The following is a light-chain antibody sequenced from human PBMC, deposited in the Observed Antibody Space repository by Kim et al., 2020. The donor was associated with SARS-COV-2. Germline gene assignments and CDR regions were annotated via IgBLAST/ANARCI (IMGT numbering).Light chain of an antibody. J-gene: IGLJ1*01. CDR3: SSYTSSYV. V-gene: IGLV2-14*03. Sequence: SPGQSITISCTGTSSDVGGYNYVSWYQQHPGKAPKLVIYDVSNRPSGVSNRFSGSKSGNTASLTISGLQAEDEADYYCSSYTSSYVFGTGTKVTVL. CDR2: DVS. CDR1: SSDVGGYNY.